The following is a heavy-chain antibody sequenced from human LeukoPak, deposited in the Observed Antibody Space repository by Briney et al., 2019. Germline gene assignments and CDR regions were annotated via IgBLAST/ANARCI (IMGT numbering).Heavy chain of an antibody. D-gene: IGHD3-10*01. Sequence: GGSLRLSCAASGLTFSSYWMHWVRQAPGKGLVWVSRINSDGSSTSYADSVRGRFTISRDNAKNTLYLQMNSLRAEDTAVYYCARSAMVRGVLYYYYYYYMDVWGKGTTVTISS. J-gene: IGHJ6*03. CDR1: GLTFSSYW. V-gene: IGHV3-74*01. CDR2: INSDGSST. CDR3: ARSAMVRGVLYYYYYYYMDV.